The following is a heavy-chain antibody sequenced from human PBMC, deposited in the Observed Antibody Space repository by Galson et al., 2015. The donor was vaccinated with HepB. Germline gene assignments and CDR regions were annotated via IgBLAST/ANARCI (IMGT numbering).Heavy chain of an antibody. CDR2: LTSAGDKE. D-gene: IGHD1-26*01. CDR3: ARDAMGRGSGSYSAFDY. V-gene: IGHV3-30-3*01. Sequence: SLSLSYAAPEFIFNTYSMHWVRQAPGKGLEWVAALTSAGDKEYYAHSVTGRFSISRDNSKNVLYLQINSLRTEDTAVYYCARDAMGRGSGSYSAFDYWGQGTLVTVSS. J-gene: IGHJ4*02. CDR1: EFIFNTYS.